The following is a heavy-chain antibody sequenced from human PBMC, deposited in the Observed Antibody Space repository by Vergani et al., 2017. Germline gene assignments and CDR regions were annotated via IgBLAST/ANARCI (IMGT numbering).Heavy chain of an antibody. J-gene: IGHJ4*02. CDR1: GGSISSSSYY. CDR3: ARQSSTMVRGVIGPIDY. CDR2: IYYSGST. D-gene: IGHD3-10*01. Sequence: QLQLQESGPGLVKPSETLSLTCTVSGGSISSSSYYWGWIRQPPGKGLEWIGSIYYSGSTYYNPSLKSRVTISVDTSKNQFSLKLSSVTAADTAVYYCARQSSTMVRGVIGPIDYWGQGTLVTVSS. V-gene: IGHV4-39*01.